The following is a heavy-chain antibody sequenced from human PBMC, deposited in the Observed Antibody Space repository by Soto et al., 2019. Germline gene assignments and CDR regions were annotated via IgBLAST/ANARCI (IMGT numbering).Heavy chain of an antibody. D-gene: IGHD3-9*01. V-gene: IGHV2-5*02. CDR1: GFSLTTTGLG. J-gene: IGHJ4*02. Sequence: ITLRESGPTLVKPTQTLTLTCTFSGFSLTTTGLGVGWIRQPPGRALECLAIIYWDNDKRYIPSLKSRLTITKDTSKNQVVLTLTNIDPVDTATYFCARTLPSLTGYYTLDYWGQGTLVTVSS. CDR2: IYWDNDK. CDR3: ARTLPSLTGYYTLDY.